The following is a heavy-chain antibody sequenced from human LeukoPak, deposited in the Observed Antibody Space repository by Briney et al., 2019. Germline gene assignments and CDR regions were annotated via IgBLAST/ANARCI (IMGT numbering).Heavy chain of an antibody. CDR3: ATQDIAATGLLDC. CDR1: GGSLSSRNW. Sequence: PSGTLSLTCAVSGGSLSSRNWWSWVRQSPGKGLEWIGEIYNSGSTNYRAPLKSSLITLVDNTRHNLSLELSTVAAADTAIYFCATQDIAATGLLDCWGQGILVTVSS. J-gene: IGHJ4*02. V-gene: IGHV4-4*02. D-gene: IGHD6-13*01. CDR2: IYNSGST.